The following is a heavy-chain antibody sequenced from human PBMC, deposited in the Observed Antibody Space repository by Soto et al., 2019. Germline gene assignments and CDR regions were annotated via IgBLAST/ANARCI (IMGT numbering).Heavy chain of an antibody. CDR2: ISTNNGNT. D-gene: IGHD3-10*01. V-gene: IGHV1-18*01. J-gene: IGHJ4*02. CDR1: GYTFTSYG. CDR3: ATSGGSGSCYY. Sequence: QVQLVQSGAEVKKPGASVKVSCKASGYTFTSYGVSWVRQAPGQGLEWMGWISTNNGNTLDSQKFQGRVTMTTDTSTSTAYLELRSLRSDDTAVYYCATSGGSGSCYYWGQGTLVTVSS.